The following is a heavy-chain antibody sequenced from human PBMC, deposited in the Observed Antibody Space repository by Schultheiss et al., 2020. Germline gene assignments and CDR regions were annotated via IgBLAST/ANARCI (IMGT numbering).Heavy chain of an antibody. D-gene: IGHD2-2*01. CDR3: AKDWTSPADY. V-gene: IGHV3-23*01. J-gene: IGHJ4*02. CDR1: GFTFSSYA. CDR2: ISGSGGST. Sequence: GESLKISCAASGFTFSSYAMHWVRQAPGKGLEWVSAISGSGGSTYYADSVKGRFTISRDNSKNTLYLQMNSLRAEDTAVYYCAKDWTSPADYWGQGTLVTVSS.